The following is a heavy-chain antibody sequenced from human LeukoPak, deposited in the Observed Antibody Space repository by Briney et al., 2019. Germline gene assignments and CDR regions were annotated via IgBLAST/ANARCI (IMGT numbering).Heavy chain of an antibody. Sequence: SETLSLTCAVSGGSFSAYYWSWIRQPPGKGLEWIGEINHRGSTNYNPSLMSRVTMSVDTSKNQFSLKLSSVTAADTAVYYCAEIAAAGTLFDYWGQGTLVTVSS. CDR3: AEIAAAGTLFDY. J-gene: IGHJ4*02. V-gene: IGHV4-34*01. CDR2: INHRGST. CDR1: GGSFSAYY. D-gene: IGHD6-13*01.